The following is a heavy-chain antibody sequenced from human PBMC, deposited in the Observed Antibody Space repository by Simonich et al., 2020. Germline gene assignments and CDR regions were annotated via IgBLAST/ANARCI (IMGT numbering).Heavy chain of an antibody. V-gene: IGHV3-7*01. Sequence: EVQLVESGGGLVQPGGSLRLSCAASGFTFSSYWMSGVSQAPGKGLGWVDNIKQEGRGKYYGDSGKGRFTISRDNAKNSLYLQMNSLRAEDTAVYYCARDREVYGSRSYYNYWGQGTLVTVSS. CDR1: GFTFSSYW. CDR2: IKQEGRGK. J-gene: IGHJ4*02. CDR3: ARDREVYGSRSYYNY. D-gene: IGHD3-10*01.